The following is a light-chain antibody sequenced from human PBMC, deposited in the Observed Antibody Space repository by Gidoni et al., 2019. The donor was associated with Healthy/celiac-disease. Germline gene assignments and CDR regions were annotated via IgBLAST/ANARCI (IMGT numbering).Light chain of an antibody. Sequence: DIQMTQSPSTLSASVGDRVTITCRASQSISSYLNWYQQKPGKAPKLLIYAASSLQRGVPSRFSGSGSVTDCTLTISHQPPADFATYYCQQNENTPRTFGQGTKVEIK. CDR1: QSISSY. CDR2: AAS. CDR3: QQNENTPRT. V-gene: IGKV1-39*01. J-gene: IGKJ1*01.